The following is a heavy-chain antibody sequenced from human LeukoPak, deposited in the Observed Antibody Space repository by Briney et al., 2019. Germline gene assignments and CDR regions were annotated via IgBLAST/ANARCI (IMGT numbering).Heavy chain of an antibody. V-gene: IGHV4-39*01. CDR1: GGSNISSSYY. CDR2: IYYSGST. CDR3: ARQEIAVAGRETWFDP. J-gene: IGHJ5*02. Sequence: SETLSLTCTVSGGSNISSSYYWGWIRQPPGKGLEWIGSIYYSGSTYYNPSLKSRVTISVDTSKNQFSLKLSAVTAADTAVYYCARQEIAVAGRETWFDPWGQGTLVTVSS. D-gene: IGHD6-19*01.